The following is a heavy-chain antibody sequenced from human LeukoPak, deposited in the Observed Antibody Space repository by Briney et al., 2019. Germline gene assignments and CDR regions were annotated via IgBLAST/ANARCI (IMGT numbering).Heavy chain of an antibody. CDR3: AAGYCSSTSCQDSYYYYYYGMDV. J-gene: IGHJ6*02. D-gene: IGHD2-2*01. Sequence: ASVKVSCKASGYTFTSYYLHWVRQAPGQGLEWMGIINPSGGSTSYAQKFQGRVTMTRDTSTSTVYMELSSLTSDDTAVYYCAAGYCSSTSCQDSYYYYYYGMDVWGQGTTVTVSS. CDR1: GYTFTSYY. V-gene: IGHV1-46*01. CDR2: INPSGGST.